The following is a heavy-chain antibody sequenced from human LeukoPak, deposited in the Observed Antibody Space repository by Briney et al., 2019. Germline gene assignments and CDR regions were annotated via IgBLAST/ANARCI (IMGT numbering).Heavy chain of an antibody. CDR2: INHNGGT. CDR3: ARARQNPYFEERRRGNWFDP. V-gene: IGHV4-34*01. CDR1: GGSISSFY. J-gene: IGHJ5*02. D-gene: IGHD3-9*01. Sequence: PSETLSLTCTVSGGSISSFYWSWFYWSWIRQPPGKGLEWIGDINHNGGTNYNPSLKSRVTISVDTFKSQFSLKLSSVTAADTAVYYCARARQNPYFEERRRGNWFDPWGQGTLVTVFS.